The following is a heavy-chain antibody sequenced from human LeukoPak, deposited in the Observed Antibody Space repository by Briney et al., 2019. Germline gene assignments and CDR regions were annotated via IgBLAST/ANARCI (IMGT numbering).Heavy chain of an antibody. CDR1: GGTFSSYT. Sequence: SVKVSCKASGGTFSSYTICWVRQAPGQGLEWMGRIIPILGIANYAQKFQGRVTITADKSTSTAYMELSSLRSEDTAVYYCARESSSSGGFDYWGQGTLVTVSS. CDR3: ARESSSSGGFDY. V-gene: IGHV1-69*04. J-gene: IGHJ4*02. D-gene: IGHD6-6*01. CDR2: IIPILGIA.